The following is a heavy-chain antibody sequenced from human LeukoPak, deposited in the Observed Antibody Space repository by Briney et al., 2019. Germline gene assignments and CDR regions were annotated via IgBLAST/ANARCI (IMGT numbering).Heavy chain of an antibody. D-gene: IGHD1-26*01. Sequence: PGGSLRLSCAASGFTFSDYYMSWIRQAPGKGLEWVSYISSSGSTIYYADSVKGRFTISRDNAKNSLYLQMNSLRAEDTAVYYCARPYRVGAADAFDIWGQGTMVTVSS. CDR3: ARPYRVGAADAFDI. J-gene: IGHJ3*02. V-gene: IGHV3-11*04. CDR1: GFTFSDYY. CDR2: ISSSGSTI.